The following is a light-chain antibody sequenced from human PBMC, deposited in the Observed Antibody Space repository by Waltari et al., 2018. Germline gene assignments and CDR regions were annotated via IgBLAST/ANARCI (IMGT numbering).Light chain of an antibody. V-gene: IGLV2-14*01. CDR2: EVS. J-gene: IGLJ2*01. CDR3: SSYTSSSVV. Sequence: QSALTQPASVSGSPGQSITISCTGTSSDVGGYNYVSWYHQHPGKAPKLMIYEVSNRPSGVSNRCAGSKAGNTASLTISGLQAEDEADYYCSSYTSSSVVFGGGTKLTVL. CDR1: SSDVGGYNY.